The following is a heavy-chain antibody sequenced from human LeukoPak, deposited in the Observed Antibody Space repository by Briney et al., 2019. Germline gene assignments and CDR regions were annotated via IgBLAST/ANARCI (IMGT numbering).Heavy chain of an antibody. Sequence: SETLSLTCAVYGGSFSGYYWSWIRQPPGKGLEWIGEINHSGSTNYNPSLKSRVTISVDTSENQFSLKLSSVTAADTAVYYCARRITMVRALRDWGQGTLVTVSS. CDR3: ARRITMVRALRD. CDR2: INHSGST. V-gene: IGHV4-34*01. CDR1: GGSFSGYY. J-gene: IGHJ4*02. D-gene: IGHD3-10*01.